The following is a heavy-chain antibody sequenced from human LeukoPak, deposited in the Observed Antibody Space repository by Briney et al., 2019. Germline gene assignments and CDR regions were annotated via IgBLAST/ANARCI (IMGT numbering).Heavy chain of an antibody. CDR3: ARDQPYCSSTSCYWDAFDI. V-gene: IGHV4-59*01. CDR1: GGSISSYY. CDR2: IYYSGST. Sequence: SETLSLTCTVSGGSISSYYWSWIRQPPGKGLEWIGYIYYSGSTNYNPSLKSRVTISVNTSKNQFSLKLSSVTAADTAVYYCARDQPYCSSTSCYWDAFDIWGQGAMVTVSS. J-gene: IGHJ3*02. D-gene: IGHD2-2*01.